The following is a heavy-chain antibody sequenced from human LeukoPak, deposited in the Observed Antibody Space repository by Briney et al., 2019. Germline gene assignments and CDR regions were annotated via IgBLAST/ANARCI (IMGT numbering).Heavy chain of an antibody. D-gene: IGHD1-26*01. Sequence: GGSLRLSCAASGFTVSSNYMSWVRQAPGKGLEGVSVIYSGGSTYYADSVKGRFTISRDNSKNTLYLQMNSLRAEDTAVYYCARDAGASLYYYYGMDVWGRGTTVTVS. J-gene: IGHJ6*02. CDR2: IYSGGST. V-gene: IGHV3-66*01. CDR1: GFTVSSNY. CDR3: ARDAGASLYYYYGMDV.